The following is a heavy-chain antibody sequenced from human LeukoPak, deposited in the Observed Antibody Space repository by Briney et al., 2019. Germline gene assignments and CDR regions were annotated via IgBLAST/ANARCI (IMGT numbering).Heavy chain of an antibody. CDR2: ISGSGST. V-gene: IGHV4-4*07. J-gene: IGHJ4*02. D-gene: IGHD3-22*01. Sequence: PSETLSLTCSVSGDSISYFYWSWIRQAAGKGLEWIRRISGSGSTDYNASLKSRVTMSVDTSKNQLSLKVISVTAADTAVYYCARVRYSDSSVLTRKRSYYFDYWGQGTLVTVSS. CDR1: GDSISYFY. CDR3: ARVRYSDSSVLTRKRSYYFDY.